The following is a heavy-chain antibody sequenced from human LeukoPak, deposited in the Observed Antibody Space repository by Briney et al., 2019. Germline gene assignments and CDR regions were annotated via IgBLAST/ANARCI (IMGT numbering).Heavy chain of an antibody. D-gene: IGHD1-1*01. CDR2: ISWNSANI. V-gene: IGHV3-9*01. CDR1: GFTFENYA. Sequence: GGSLRLSCAASGFTFENYALHWVRQAPGKGLEWVSGISWNSANIGYVDSVKGRFTISRDNAKNSLYLQMNSLRVEDTAVYYCARDNGYTFRFFYYYYGMDVWGQGTTVTVSS. CDR3: ARDNGYTFRFFYYYYGMDV. J-gene: IGHJ6*02.